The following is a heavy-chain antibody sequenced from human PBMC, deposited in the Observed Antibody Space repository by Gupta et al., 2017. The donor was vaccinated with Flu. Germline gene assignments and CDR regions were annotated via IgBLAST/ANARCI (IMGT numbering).Heavy chain of an antibody. CDR1: GFTFSSSW. CDR3: ARPITGTRNGMDV. Sequence: EVQLVESGGALVQPGGSLRLSCAASGFTFSSSWMHWVRQAPGKGLGWVSRINGDGTSTSYADSVKGRFTISRDSAKNTLYLQMNSLRAEDTAVYYCARPITGTRNGMDVWGQGTTVTVAS. CDR2: INGDGTST. V-gene: IGHV3-74*01. D-gene: IGHD1-7*01. J-gene: IGHJ6*02.